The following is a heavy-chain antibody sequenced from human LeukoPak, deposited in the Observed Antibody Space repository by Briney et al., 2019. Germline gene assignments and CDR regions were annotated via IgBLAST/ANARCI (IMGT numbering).Heavy chain of an antibody. Sequence: ASVKVSCKATGYTFTNYGFSWVRQAPGQGLEWMGWISADNDNTNYAQNFQDRVTMTTDTSTTTAYMELRSLRSDDTAVYYCARLQRYCGGGACYYHDFWGQGTLVTVSS. D-gene: IGHD2-15*01. J-gene: IGHJ4*02. CDR3: ARLQRYCGGGACYYHDF. V-gene: IGHV1-18*01. CDR2: ISADNDNT. CDR1: GYTFTNYG.